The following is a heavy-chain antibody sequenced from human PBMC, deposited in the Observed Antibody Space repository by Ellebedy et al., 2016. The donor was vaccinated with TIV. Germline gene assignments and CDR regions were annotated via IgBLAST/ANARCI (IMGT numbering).Heavy chain of an antibody. V-gene: IGHV2-70*04. CDR2: IDWDDDT. J-gene: IGHJ3*02. CDR3: TRTSRDAFDI. CDR1: GLSVSSDKMS. Sequence: SGPTLVKPTETLTLTCTLSGLSVSSDKMSVNWFRQPPGKALEWLARIDWDDDTFYKTSLKTRLTVSKDTSKNQEVLTMTVMEPVDTATYYCTRTSRDAFDIWGQGTMVIVSS.